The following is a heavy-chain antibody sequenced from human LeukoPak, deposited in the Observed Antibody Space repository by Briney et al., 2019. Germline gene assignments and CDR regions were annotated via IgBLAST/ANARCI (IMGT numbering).Heavy chain of an antibody. V-gene: IGHV3-48*03. Sequence: GGSLRLSCAASGFTFSAFEMNWVRQAPGKGLEWLSYIGGSGGTTLYADSVKGRFTISRDNAKNSLYLQMNSLRVEDTAVYYCVRVYCSSTSCSDYFDYWGQGSLVTVSS. CDR1: GFTFSAFE. CDR2: IGGSGGTT. CDR3: VRVYCSSTSCSDYFDY. D-gene: IGHD2-2*01. J-gene: IGHJ4*02.